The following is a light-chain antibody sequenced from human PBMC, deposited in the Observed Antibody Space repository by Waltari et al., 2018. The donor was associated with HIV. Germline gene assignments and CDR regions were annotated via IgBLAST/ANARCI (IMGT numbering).Light chain of an antibody. V-gene: IGLV2-14*01. CDR1: SADFSLHNH. CDR2: DDN. J-gene: IGLJ3*02. Sequence: QSGLTQPASVSGSLGQSITISCFASSADFSLHNHVSWYQHPQDNAPQLVIYDDNTRPSEIPFRCSASKSGNTASLTISGLQVDDEADYYCSSYMNSGTLVFGGGTKVTVL. CDR3: SSYMNSGTLV.